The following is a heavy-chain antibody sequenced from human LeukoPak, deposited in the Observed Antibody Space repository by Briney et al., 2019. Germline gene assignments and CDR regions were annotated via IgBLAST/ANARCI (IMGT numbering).Heavy chain of an antibody. CDR3: AKDGYDWSFDY. Sequence: GGSLRLSCAASGFTFSSYVMSWVRQAPGKGLEWVSAISGSGATTYYADSVKGRFTISRDNSKNTLYLQMNSLRAEDTAVYYCAKDGYDWSFDYWGQGTLVTVSS. J-gene: IGHJ4*02. CDR2: ISGSGATT. D-gene: IGHD5-12*01. CDR1: GFTFSSYV. V-gene: IGHV3-23*01.